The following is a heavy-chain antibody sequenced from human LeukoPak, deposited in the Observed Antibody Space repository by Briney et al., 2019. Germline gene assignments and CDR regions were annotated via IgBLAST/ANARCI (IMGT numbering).Heavy chain of an antibody. Sequence: PSETLSLTCTVSGGSISSYYWSWIRQPPGKGLEWIGYIYYSGSTNYNPSLKSRVTISVDTSKNQFSLKLSSVTAADTAVYYCARGTGGSGSYYNIDYWGQGTLVTVSS. CDR1: GGSISSYY. J-gene: IGHJ4*02. CDR3: ARGTGGSGSYYNIDY. CDR2: IYYSGST. D-gene: IGHD3-10*01. V-gene: IGHV4-59*12.